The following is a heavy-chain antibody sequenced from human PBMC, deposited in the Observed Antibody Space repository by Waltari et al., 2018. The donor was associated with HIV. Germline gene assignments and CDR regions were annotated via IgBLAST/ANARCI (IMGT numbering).Heavy chain of an antibody. V-gene: IGHV3-74*01. CDR3: ARDRCTSSGGSCYNWFDP. J-gene: IGHJ5*02. Sequence: EVQLVESGGGLVQPGGSLRLSCAASGFPFSAYWMPWVRQAPGKGLVWVSRINSDGSNTNYADSVKGRFTIARDNAKHTLYLQMNRLRAEDTALYYCARDRCTSSGGSCYNWFDPWGQGSLVTVSS. CDR2: INSDGSNT. D-gene: IGHD2-15*01. CDR1: GFPFSAYW.